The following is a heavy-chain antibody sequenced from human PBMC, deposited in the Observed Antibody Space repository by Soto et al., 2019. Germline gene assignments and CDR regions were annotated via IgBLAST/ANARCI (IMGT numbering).Heavy chain of an antibody. CDR2: LYSGGGT. J-gene: IGHJ3*02. V-gene: IGHV3-66*01. D-gene: IGHD2-15*01. CDR3: ARMWCRGGTCKGDAFDI. CDR1: GFSVSNNY. Sequence: GGSLRLSCAASGFSVSNNYMSWVRQAPGKGLEWVSTLYSGGGTYHPDSVQGRFSVSRDNSKNTLYLQINSLRAEDTAVYYCARMWCRGGTCKGDAFDIWGQGTLVTV.